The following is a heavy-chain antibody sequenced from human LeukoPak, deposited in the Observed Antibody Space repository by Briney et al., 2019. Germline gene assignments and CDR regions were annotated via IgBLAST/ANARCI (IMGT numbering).Heavy chain of an antibody. V-gene: IGHV1-3*01. CDR1: GYTFTSYA. D-gene: IGHD3-22*01. Sequence: ASVKVSCKASGYTFTSYAMHWVRQAPGQRLEWMGWINAGNGNTKYSQKFQGRVTITRDTSASTAYMELSSLRSEDTAVYYCARDLSHIYYDSSGYDYWGQGTLVTVS. J-gene: IGHJ4*02. CDR2: INAGNGNT. CDR3: ARDLSHIYYDSSGYDY.